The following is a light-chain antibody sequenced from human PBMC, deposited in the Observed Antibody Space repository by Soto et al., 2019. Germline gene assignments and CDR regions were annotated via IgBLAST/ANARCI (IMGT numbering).Light chain of an antibody. Sequence: SYELTQPPSVSVSPGQTASITCSGDKLGDKYACWYQQKRGQSPVLVIYQDSKRPSGMPERFSGSNSGNTATLTISGTQAMDEADDYWQAWDSSTAVVFGGGTKVTVL. J-gene: IGLJ2*01. V-gene: IGLV3-1*01. CDR1: KLGDKY. CDR2: QDS. CDR3: QAWDSSTAVV.